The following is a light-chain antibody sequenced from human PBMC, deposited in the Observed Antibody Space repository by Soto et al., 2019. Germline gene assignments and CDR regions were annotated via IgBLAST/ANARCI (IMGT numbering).Light chain of an antibody. J-gene: IGKJ1*01. Sequence: DIQMTQSPSTLSASVGDRVTITCRASQSISSWLAWYQQKPGKAPKLLIYDASSLESGVPSRFSGSGSGTDFTLIISSLQPDYFTTYYCQQYNSYWTFGQGTKVEIK. V-gene: IGKV1-5*01. CDR1: QSISSW. CDR3: QQYNSYWT. CDR2: DAS.